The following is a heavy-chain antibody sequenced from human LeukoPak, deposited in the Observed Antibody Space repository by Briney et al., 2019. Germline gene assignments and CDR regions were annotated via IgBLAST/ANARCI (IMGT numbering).Heavy chain of an antibody. CDR3: ARGKYCSSTSCFNWFDP. V-gene: IGHV3-21*01. CDR1: GITVSSAY. J-gene: IGHJ5*02. CDR2: ISSSSSYI. D-gene: IGHD2-2*01. Sequence: GGSLRLSCAVSGITVSSAYLSWVRQAPGKGLEWVSSISSSSSYIYYADSVKGRFTISRDNAKNSLYLQMNSLRAEDTAVYYCARGKYCSSTSCFNWFDPWGQGTLVTVSS.